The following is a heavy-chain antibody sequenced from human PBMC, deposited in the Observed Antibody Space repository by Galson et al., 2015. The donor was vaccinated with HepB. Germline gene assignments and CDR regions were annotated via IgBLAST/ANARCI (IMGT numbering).Heavy chain of an antibody. CDR3: ARNASRDSYYFDY. V-gene: IGHV1-18*04. CDR1: GYTFTSSG. Sequence: SVKVSCKASGYTFTSSGISWVRQAPGQGLEWMGWISTYNGDTNYAQKVQGRVTMTTDTSASTAYMELSSLRSEDTAVYYCARNASRDSYYFDYWGQGTLVTVSS. CDR2: ISTYNGDT. D-gene: IGHD5-24*01. J-gene: IGHJ4*02.